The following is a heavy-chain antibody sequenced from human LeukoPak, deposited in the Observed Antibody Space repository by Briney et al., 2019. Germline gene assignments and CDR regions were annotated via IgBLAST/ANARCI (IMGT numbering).Heavy chain of an antibody. Sequence: ASVKVSCKASGYTFTGYYMHWVRQAPGQGLEWMGWINPNSGGTNYAQKFQGRVTMTRDTSISTAYMERSRLRSDDTAVYYCARDDGSGSYLFDYWGQGTLVTVSS. CDR2: INPNSGGT. V-gene: IGHV1-2*02. J-gene: IGHJ4*02. CDR1: GYTFTGYY. CDR3: ARDDGSGSYLFDY. D-gene: IGHD3-10*01.